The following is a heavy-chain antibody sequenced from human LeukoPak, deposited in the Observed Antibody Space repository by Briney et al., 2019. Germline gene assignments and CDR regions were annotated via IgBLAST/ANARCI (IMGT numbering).Heavy chain of an antibody. D-gene: IGHD3-3*01. V-gene: IGHV1-8*01. CDR3: ARGLQVYDFWSGYYTDYYYYYMDV. CDR1: GYTFTSYD. Sequence: APVTVSCKASGYTFTSYDINWVRQATGQGLEWMGWMNPNSGNTGYAQKFQGRVTMTRNTSISTAYMELSSLRSEDTAVYYCARGLQVYDFWSGYYTDYYYYYMDVWGKGTTVTVSS. CDR2: MNPNSGNT. J-gene: IGHJ6*03.